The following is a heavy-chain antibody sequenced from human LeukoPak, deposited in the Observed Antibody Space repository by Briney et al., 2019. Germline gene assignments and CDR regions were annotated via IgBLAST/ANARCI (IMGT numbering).Heavy chain of an antibody. CDR1: GGSFSSHY. Sequence: SQTLSLTCTVSGGSFSSHYWSWIRQPPGKGLEWIGYISYIGSTNYNPSLKSRVTISVDTSKKQFSLKLSSVTAADTAVYYCARDPTTVTKGLDIWGQGTMVTVSS. CDR2: ISYIGST. D-gene: IGHD4-17*01. CDR3: ARDPTTVTKGLDI. V-gene: IGHV4-59*11. J-gene: IGHJ3*02.